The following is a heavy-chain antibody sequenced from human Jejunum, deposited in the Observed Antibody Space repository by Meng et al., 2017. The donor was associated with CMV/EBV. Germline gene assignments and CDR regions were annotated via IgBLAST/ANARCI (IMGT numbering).Heavy chain of an antibody. Sequence: QVRLMKSGAEVKEPWSSMKVSCKSSGGSVNNYAFNWVRQAPGQGLEWMGGIIAIFKTPNYAQKFQGRLTITADESTGTSYMELTSLTSEDTAVYYCARGFLNGYQPFDYWGQGTLVTVSS. CDR2: IIAIFKTP. CDR3: ARGFLNGYQPFDY. CDR1: GGSVNNYA. V-gene: IGHV1-69*12. D-gene: IGHD5-24*01. J-gene: IGHJ4*02.